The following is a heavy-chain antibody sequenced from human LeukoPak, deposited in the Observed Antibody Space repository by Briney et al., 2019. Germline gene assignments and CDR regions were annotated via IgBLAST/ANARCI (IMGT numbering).Heavy chain of an antibody. V-gene: IGHV3-23*01. D-gene: IGHD4-17*01. Sequence: GGSLRLSCAASGFTFSSYAMSWVRQAPGKGLEWVSAISGSGGSTYYTDSVKGRFTISRDNSKNTLYLQMNSLRAEDTAVYYCGKDPNGDYVGAFDMWGQGTMVTVSP. CDR2: ISGSGGST. CDR3: GKDPNGDYVGAFDM. J-gene: IGHJ3*02. CDR1: GFTFSSYA.